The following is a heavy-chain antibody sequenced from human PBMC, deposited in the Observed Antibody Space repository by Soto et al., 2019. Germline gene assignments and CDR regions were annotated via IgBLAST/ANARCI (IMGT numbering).Heavy chain of an antibody. CDR2: ISYNGRSK. CDR3: ARQAKLGDRSQSYFDS. J-gene: IGHJ4*02. D-gene: IGHD3-16*01. V-gene: IGHV3-30*04. Sequence: GWSLRLSCAASGFTFSFYAMHWVRQAPGKGLEWVAVISYNGRSKHYVNSVKGRFTISRDNSQDTLYLQMDSLRPDDTAVYYCARQAKLGDRSQSYFDSWGQGTLVTVSS. CDR1: GFTFSFYA.